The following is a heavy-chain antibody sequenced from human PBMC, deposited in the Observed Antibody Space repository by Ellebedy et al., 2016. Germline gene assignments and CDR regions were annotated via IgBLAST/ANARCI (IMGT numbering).Heavy chain of an antibody. J-gene: IGHJ6*04. V-gene: IGHV5-51*01. CDR3: ATYGGLDV. CDR2: IYPRDSDT. D-gene: IGHD2-21*01. Sequence: GESLKISXKASGYSFSNYWIGWVRQMPGKGLEWMGVIYPRDSDTRYSQSFKGQITISADTYSSTAYLQWTSLKASDSAVYYCATYGGLDVWGKGTTVTVS. CDR1: GYSFSNYW.